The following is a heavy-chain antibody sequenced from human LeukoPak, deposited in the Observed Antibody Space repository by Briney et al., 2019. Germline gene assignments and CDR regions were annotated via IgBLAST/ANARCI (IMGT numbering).Heavy chain of an antibody. J-gene: IGHJ4*02. CDR1: GGSFSGYY. Sequence: SETLSLTCAVYGGSFSGYYWSWIRQPPGKGLGWIGEINHSGSTNYNPSLKSRVTISVDTSKNQFSLKLSSVTAADTAVYYCARDGPYSSSGHFDYWGQGTLVTVSS. D-gene: IGHD6-6*01. V-gene: IGHV4-34*01. CDR3: ARDGPYSSSGHFDY. CDR2: INHSGST.